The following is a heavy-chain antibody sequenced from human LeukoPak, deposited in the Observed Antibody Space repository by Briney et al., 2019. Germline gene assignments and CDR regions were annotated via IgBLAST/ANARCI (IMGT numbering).Heavy chain of an antibody. V-gene: IGHV4-59*08. CDR3: SRAHIVVVPAAANWFDP. Sequence: PSETLSLTCTFSGGSISTYYWSWIRQPPGKGLEWIGYIYYSGYTNYNPSLKSRVTISIDTSKNQFSLKLSSVTAADTAVYYCSRAHIVVVPAAANWFDPWGQGTLVTVSS. CDR1: GGSISTYY. D-gene: IGHD2-2*01. CDR2: IYYSGYT. J-gene: IGHJ5*02.